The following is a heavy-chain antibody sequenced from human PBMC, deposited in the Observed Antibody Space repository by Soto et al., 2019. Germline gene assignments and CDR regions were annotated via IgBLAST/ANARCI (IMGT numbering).Heavy chain of an antibody. CDR1: GGSISSGGYS. V-gene: IGHV4-30-2*01. CDR2: IYDSGST. Sequence: QLQLQESGSGLVKPSQTLSLTCAVSGGSISSGGYSWSWIRQPPGKGLEWIGYIYDSGSTYYNASLKSRVTMSVDRSKSQFYMKLSSVTAADTAVYYCARAHYGDYGYGMDVWGQGTTVTVSS. D-gene: IGHD4-17*01. CDR3: ARAHYGDYGYGMDV. J-gene: IGHJ6*02.